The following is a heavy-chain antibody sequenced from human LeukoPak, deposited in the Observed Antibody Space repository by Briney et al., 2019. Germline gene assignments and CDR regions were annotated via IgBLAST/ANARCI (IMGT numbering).Heavy chain of an antibody. D-gene: IGHD3-10*01. V-gene: IGHV4-39*01. J-gene: IGHJ4*01. CDR1: GDSISSTSYY. CDR3: ASRVYGLGSFNY. CDR2: IYNSGTT. Sequence: PSQTLSLTCTVSGDSISSTSYYWDWIRQPPGKGLEWIGSIYNSGTTYYNPSLKSRVTISVDTSKNQFSLKVSSVTAADTAVYYCASRVYGLGSFNYWGQGTLVTVSS.